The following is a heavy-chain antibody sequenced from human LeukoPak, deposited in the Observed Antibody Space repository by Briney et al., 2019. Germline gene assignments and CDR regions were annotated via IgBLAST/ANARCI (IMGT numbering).Heavy chain of an antibody. CDR1: GFTFSSYW. V-gene: IGHV3-7*01. CDR3: ARAPHYVFWSGYSPYYFDS. D-gene: IGHD3-3*01. CDR2: IKQDGSEK. Sequence: PGGSLRLSCAASGFTFSSYWMSWVRQAPGKGLEWVANIKQDGSEKYYVDSVKGRFTISRDNAKNSLYLQMNSLRAEDTAVYYCARAPHYVFWSGYSPYYFDSGAQEPLVPVPS. J-gene: IGHJ4*02.